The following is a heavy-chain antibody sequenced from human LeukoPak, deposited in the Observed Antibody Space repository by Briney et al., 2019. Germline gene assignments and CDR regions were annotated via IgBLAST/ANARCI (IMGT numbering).Heavy chain of an antibody. CDR2: INPNSKNT. V-gene: IGHV1-8*01. CDR3: ARAIPFRYLLGGDYYERSSHGFDI. J-gene: IGHJ3*02. Sequence: GASVKVSCKASGYTFTRHDVNWVRQATGQGLEWMGWINPNSKNTGYAQKFQGRVTLTTDTSTSTAYMELSSLDSEDTAVYYCARAIPFRYLLGGDYYERSSHGFDIWRQGTMITVPS. D-gene: IGHD2-21*02. CDR1: GYTFTRHD.